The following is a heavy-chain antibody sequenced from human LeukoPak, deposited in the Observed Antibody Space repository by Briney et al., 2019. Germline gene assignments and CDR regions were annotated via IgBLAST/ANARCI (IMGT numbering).Heavy chain of an antibody. J-gene: IGHJ4*02. Sequence: PSETLSLTCAVYGVSLSAYYWIWLRQPPGKGLEWVGEINHSGSTNYNPSLKSRVTISVDTTKDQSSLKLSSVTAADTAVYYCARGSRVVRGATFDYWGQGTLVTVSS. CDR1: GVSLSAYY. CDR3: ARGSRVVRGATFDY. V-gene: IGHV4-34*01. CDR2: INHSGST. D-gene: IGHD2-2*01.